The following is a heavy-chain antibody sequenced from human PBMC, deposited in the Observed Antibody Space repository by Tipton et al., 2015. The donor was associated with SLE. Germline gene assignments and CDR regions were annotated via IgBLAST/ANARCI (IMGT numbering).Heavy chain of an antibody. V-gene: IGHV4-34*09. D-gene: IGHD6-19*01. J-gene: IGHJ4*02. CDR1: GDSLSGQY. Sequence: TPSLTCSVYGDSLSGQYWSWIRQPPGKGLEWIGEVFRGGSTNYNPSLSSRLTISVDTSKNQFSLRLSSATAADTAFYFCARGRFSSAWYRDEHFDSWGQGTLVTVSS. CDR3: ARGRFSSAWYRDEHFDS. CDR2: VFRGGST.